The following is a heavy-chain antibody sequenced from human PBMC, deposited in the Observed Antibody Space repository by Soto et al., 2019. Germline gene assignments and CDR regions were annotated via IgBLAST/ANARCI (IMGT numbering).Heavy chain of an antibody. D-gene: IGHD6-13*01. V-gene: IGHV3-66*01. CDR3: ARDKISSSWYQGAFDI. J-gene: IGHJ3*02. Sequence: GGSLRLSCAASGFTVSSNYMSWVRQAPGKGLEWVSVIYSGGSTYYADSVKGRFTISRDNSKNTLYLQMNSLRAEDTAVYYCARDKISSSWYQGAFDIWGPGTMVTVSS. CDR2: IYSGGST. CDR1: GFTVSSNY.